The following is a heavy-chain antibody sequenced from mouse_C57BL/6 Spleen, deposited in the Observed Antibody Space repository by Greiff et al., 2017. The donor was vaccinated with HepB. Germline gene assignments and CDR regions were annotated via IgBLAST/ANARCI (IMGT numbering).Heavy chain of an antibody. J-gene: IGHJ3*01. CDR3: ARGSSGYVKVWFAY. Sequence: EVQLQQSGPVLVKPGASVKMSCKASGYTFTDYYMNWVKQSHGKSLEWIGVINPYNGGTSYNQKFKGKATLTVDKSSSTAYMELNSLTSEDSAVYYCARGSSGYVKVWFAYWGQGTLVTVSA. CDR2: INPYNGGT. D-gene: IGHD3-2*02. V-gene: IGHV1-19*01. CDR1: GYTFTDYY.